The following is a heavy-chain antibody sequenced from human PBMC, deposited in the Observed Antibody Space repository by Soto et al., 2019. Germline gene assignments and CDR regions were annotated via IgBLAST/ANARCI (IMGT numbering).Heavy chain of an antibody. Sequence: GGSLRLSCAASGFTFSSYAMHWVRQAPGKGLEWVAVISYDGSNKYYADSVKGRFTISRDNSKNTLYLQMNSLRAEDTAVYYCARDLADYDFWSGYRPVYYYYGMDVWGQGTTVTVSS. V-gene: IGHV3-30-3*01. CDR2: ISYDGSNK. CDR1: GFTFSSYA. D-gene: IGHD3-3*01. CDR3: ARDLADYDFWSGYRPVYYYYGMDV. J-gene: IGHJ6*02.